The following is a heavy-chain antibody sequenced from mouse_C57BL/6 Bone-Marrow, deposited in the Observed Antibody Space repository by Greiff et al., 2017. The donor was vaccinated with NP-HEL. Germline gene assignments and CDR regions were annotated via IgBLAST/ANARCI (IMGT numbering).Heavy chain of an antibody. J-gene: IGHJ3*01. CDR2: ISYDGSN. CDR1: GYSITSGYY. D-gene: IGHD4-1*01. Sequence: VQLQESGPGLVKPSQSLSLTCSVTGYSITSGYYWNWIRQFPGNKLEWMGYISYDGSNNYNPSLKNRISITRDTSKNQFFLKLNSVTTEDTATYYCAREELGPLFAYWGQGTLVTVSA. V-gene: IGHV3-6*01. CDR3: AREELGPLFAY.